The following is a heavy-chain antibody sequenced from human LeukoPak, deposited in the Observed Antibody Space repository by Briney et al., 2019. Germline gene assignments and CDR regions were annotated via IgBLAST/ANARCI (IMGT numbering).Heavy chain of an antibody. CDR1: GGSISSDGYS. Sequence: SETLSLTCAVSGGSISSDGYSWSWIRQPPGKGLEWIGYIYHSGSTYYNPSLKSLVTISEDRSNNQFSLKLSSVTAADTAVYCCARGRSGSSPPLFDYWGQGTLVSVSS. J-gene: IGHJ4*02. D-gene: IGHD3-10*01. V-gene: IGHV4-30-2*01. CDR3: ARGRSGSSPPLFDY. CDR2: IYHSGST.